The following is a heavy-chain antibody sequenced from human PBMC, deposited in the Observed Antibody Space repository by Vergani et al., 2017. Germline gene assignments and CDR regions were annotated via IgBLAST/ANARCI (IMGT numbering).Heavy chain of an antibody. D-gene: IGHD6-13*01. Sequence: EVQLVESGGGLVQPGGSLRLSCAASGFTFSSYWMSWVRQAPGKGLEWVANIKQDGSEKYYVDSVKGRFTISRDNAKNSLYLQMNSLRAEDTAVYYCARDWKYSSSWSNGFDPWGQGTLVTVSS. V-gene: IGHV3-7*01. CDR2: IKQDGSEK. CDR3: ARDWKYSSSWSNGFDP. J-gene: IGHJ5*02. CDR1: GFTFSSYW.